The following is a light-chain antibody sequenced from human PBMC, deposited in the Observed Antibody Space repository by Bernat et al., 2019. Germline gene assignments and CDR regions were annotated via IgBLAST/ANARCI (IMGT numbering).Light chain of an antibody. CDR2: DVT. CDR3: TSYTSSSAPYV. J-gene: IGLJ1*01. V-gene: IGLV2-14*03. Sequence: QSALTQPASVSGSPGQSITISCTGTSSDVGAYKYVSWYQQHPGKAPKLMIYDVTKRPSGVSNRFSGSKSGNTASLTISGLQADDEADYYCTSYTSSSAPYVFGTGTKVTVL. CDR1: SSDVGAYKY.